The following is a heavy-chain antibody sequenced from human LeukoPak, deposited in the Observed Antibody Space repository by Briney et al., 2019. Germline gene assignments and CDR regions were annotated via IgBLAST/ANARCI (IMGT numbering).Heavy chain of an antibody. CDR2: IYYSGST. J-gene: IGHJ4*02. CDR1: GGSISSGGYY. V-gene: IGHV4-31*03. CDR3: AREGDCSSTSCYLGY. Sequence: SQTLSLTCTVSGGSISSGGYYWSRIRQHPGKGLEWIGYIYYSGSTYYNPSLKSRVTLSVDTSKNQFSLKLSSVTAADTAVYYCAREGDCSSTSCYLGYWGQGTLVTVSS. D-gene: IGHD2-2*01.